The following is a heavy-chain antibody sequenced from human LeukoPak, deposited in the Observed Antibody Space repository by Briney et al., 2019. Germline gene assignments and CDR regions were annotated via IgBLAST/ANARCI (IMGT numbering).Heavy chain of an antibody. J-gene: IGHJ6*02. Sequence: SETLSLTCAVYGGCFSGYYWSWIRQPPGKGLEWIGEINHSGSTNYNPSLKSRVTISVDTSKNQFSLKLSSVTAADTAVYYCARGWQPHAYYYYYYGLDVWGQGTTVTVSS. CDR3: ARGWQPHAYYYYYYGLDV. CDR2: INHSGST. D-gene: IGHD6-13*01. CDR1: GGCFSGYY. V-gene: IGHV4-34*01.